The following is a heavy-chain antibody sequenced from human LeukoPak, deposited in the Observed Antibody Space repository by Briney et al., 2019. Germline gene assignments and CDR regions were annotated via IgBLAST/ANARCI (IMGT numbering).Heavy chain of an antibody. CDR2: ISAYNGNT. CDR1: GYTFTSYG. CDR3: ARDQQWLFSAAVDY. Sequence: ASVKVSCKASGYTFTSYGISWVRQAPGQGPEWMGWISAYNGNTNYAQKLQGRVTMTTDTSTSTAYMELRSLRSDDTAVYYCARDQQWLFSAAVDYWGQGTLVTVSS. J-gene: IGHJ4*02. V-gene: IGHV1-18*01. D-gene: IGHD6-19*01.